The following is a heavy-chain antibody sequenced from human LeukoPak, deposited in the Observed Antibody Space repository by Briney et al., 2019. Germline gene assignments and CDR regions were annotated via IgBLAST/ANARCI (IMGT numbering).Heavy chain of an antibody. Sequence: GRSLRLSCVVSGFTFRSYAMHWVRQAPGKGLEWVAVILNDGNNKYYADSVEGRFTVSRDNSKNTLYLQMNSLRAEDTAVYYCARGNKTFDPWGQGTLVNVSS. J-gene: IGHJ5*02. V-gene: IGHV3-30*04. D-gene: IGHD2/OR15-2a*01. CDR2: ILNDGNNK. CDR3: ARGNKTFDP. CDR1: GFTFRSYA.